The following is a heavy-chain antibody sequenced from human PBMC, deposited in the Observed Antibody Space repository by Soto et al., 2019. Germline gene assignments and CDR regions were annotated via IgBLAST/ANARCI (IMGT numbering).Heavy chain of an antibody. V-gene: IGHV1-18*04. D-gene: IGHD3-22*01. CDR2: INPYNDNT. CDR1: GYTFTNYG. CDR3: ARVPTDSSGYYKYYFAY. Sequence: ASVKGSCKASGYTFTNYGIFWLRQAPGQGLEWMGWINPYNDNTYYAQKVQGRVTMTTDTSTSTAYMELRSLRSDDTAGYYCARVPTDSSGYYKYYFAYCGQVTLVIVSS. J-gene: IGHJ4*02.